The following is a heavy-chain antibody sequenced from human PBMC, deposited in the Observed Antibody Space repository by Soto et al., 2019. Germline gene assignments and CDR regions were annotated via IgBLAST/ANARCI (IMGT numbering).Heavy chain of an antibody. CDR1: GFTFSSYG. CDR3: AKDIYDSGWYQIDY. Sequence: GGSLRLSCAASGFTFSSYGMHWVRQAPGKGLEWVAVISYDGSNKYYADSVKGRFTISRDNSKNTLYLQMNSLRAEDTAVYYCAKDIYDSGWYQIDYWGQGTLVTVSS. D-gene: IGHD6-19*01. CDR2: ISYDGSNK. J-gene: IGHJ4*02. V-gene: IGHV3-30*18.